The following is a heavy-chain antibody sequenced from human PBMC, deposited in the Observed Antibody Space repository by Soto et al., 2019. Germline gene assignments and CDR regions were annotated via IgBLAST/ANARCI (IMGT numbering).Heavy chain of an antibody. V-gene: IGHV3-73*02. CDR2: MRSKTNSYAT. D-gene: IGHD4-17*01. CDR3: SRPWFDGDYAAHGMDV. CDR1: GFTFSGSA. J-gene: IGHJ6*02. Sequence: EVQLVESGGGLVQPGGSLKLSCAASGFTFSGSAMDWARQAPGKGLEWVGRMRSKTNSYATAYAASVRGRFTISRDDSKKTAYLQMTSRTTADTAVYYCSRPWFDGDYAAHGMDVWGQGTTVTVSS.